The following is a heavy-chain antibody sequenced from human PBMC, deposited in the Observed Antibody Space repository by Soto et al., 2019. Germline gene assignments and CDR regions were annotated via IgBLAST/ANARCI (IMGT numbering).Heavy chain of an antibody. CDR1: GYTFTTHW. CDR2: IYPVDSDV. J-gene: IGHJ4*02. CDR3: ACCPSREVVVSFAF. Sequence: PGESLKISCKGSGYTFTTHWIAWVRQMPGKGLEWMGIIYPVDSDVRYSPSFQGQVTISADKSISTAFLQWSSLKASDTAMYYCACCPSREVVVSFAFWGQGALVTVSS. V-gene: IGHV5-51*01. D-gene: IGHD3-22*01.